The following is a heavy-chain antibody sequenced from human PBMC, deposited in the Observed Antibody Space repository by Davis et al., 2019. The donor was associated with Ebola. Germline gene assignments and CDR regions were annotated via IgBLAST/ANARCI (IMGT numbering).Heavy chain of an antibody. CDR2: IYYSGST. J-gene: IGHJ6*02. D-gene: IGHD1-26*01. V-gene: IGHV4-39*07. Sequence: MPGGSLRLSCTVSGGSISSSSYYWGWIRQPPGKGLEWIGSIYYSGSTYYNPSLKSRVTISVDKSKNQFSLKLSSVTAADTAVYYCAAGGGVSGMDVWGQGTTVTVSS. CDR3: AAGGGVSGMDV. CDR1: GGSISSSSYY.